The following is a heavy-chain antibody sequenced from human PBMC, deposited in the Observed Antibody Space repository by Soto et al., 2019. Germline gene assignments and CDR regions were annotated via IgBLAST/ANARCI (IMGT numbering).Heavy chain of an antibody. CDR2: IYHSVST. CDR3: ARVPDY. V-gene: IGHV4-30-2*01. CDR1: GGSIRSGGYS. J-gene: IGHJ4*02. Sequence: QLQLLESGSGLVKPSQTLSLTCAVSGGSIRSGGYSWGWIRQPPGKGLEWIGYIYHSVSTYYNPSLKSRVTISVARSKNQFSLRLSSVTAADTAVYYCARVPDYWGQGTLVTVSS.